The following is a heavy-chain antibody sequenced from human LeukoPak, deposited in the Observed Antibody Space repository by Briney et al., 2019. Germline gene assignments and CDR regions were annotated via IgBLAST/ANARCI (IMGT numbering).Heavy chain of an antibody. J-gene: IGHJ6*03. CDR1: GYTFTSYG. V-gene: IGHV1-18*01. Sequence: ASVKVSCKASGYTFTSYGISWVRQAPGQGLEWMGWISAYNGNTDYAQKLQGRVTMTTDTSTSTAYMELRSLRSDDTAVYYCARAYGDSELEYYYYYMDVWGKGTTVTVSS. CDR3: ARAYGDSELEYYYYYMDV. CDR2: ISAYNGNT. D-gene: IGHD4-17*01.